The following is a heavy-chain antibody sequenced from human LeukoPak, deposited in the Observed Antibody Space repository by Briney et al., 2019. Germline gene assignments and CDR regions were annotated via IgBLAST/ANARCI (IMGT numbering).Heavy chain of an antibody. D-gene: IGHD2-21*01. CDR1: GGSISGYY. CDR2: IYYSGST. Sequence: SETLSLTCTVSGGSISGYYWSWIRQPPGKGLEWIGYIYYSGSTNYNPSLKSRVTISVDTSKNQFSLKLSSVTAADTAVYYCARYDVVEGYYFDYWGQGTLVTVSS. CDR3: ARYDVVEGYYFDY. J-gene: IGHJ4*02. V-gene: IGHV4-59*01.